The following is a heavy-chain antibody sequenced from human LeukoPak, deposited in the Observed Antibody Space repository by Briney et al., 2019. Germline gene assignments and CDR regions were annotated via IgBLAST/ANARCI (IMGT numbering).Heavy chain of an antibody. CDR3: ARDRSSAYYDYVWGSSHDAFDI. CDR1: GFTFSSYS. CDR2: ISSSSSTI. V-gene: IGHV3-48*04. D-gene: IGHD3-16*01. Sequence: AGGSLRLSCAASGFTFSSYSMNWVRQAPGKGLEWVSYISSSSSTIYYADSVKGRFTISRDNAKNSLYLQMNSLRAEDTAVYYCARDRSSAYYDYVWGSSHDAFDIWGQGTMVTVSS. J-gene: IGHJ3*02.